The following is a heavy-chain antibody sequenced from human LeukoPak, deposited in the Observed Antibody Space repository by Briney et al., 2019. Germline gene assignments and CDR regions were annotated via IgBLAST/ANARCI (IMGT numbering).Heavy chain of an antibody. CDR3: ARYRGLGGGYYFDY. V-gene: IGHV3-7*04. CDR1: GFTFSNHW. D-gene: IGHD5-12*01. Sequence: PGGSLRLSCAVCGFTFSNHWMGWVRQGPGKGLEWVANIKEDGSEKYYVDSVKGRFTISRDNAKNSLYLQMNSLRAEDTAVYYCARYRGLGGGYYFDYWGQGTLVSVSS. CDR2: IKEDGSEK. J-gene: IGHJ4*02.